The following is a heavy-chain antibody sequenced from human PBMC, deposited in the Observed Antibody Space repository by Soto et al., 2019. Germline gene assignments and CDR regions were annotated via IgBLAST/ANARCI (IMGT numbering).Heavy chain of an antibody. CDR1: GFTFSSYT. J-gene: IGHJ4*02. D-gene: IGHD1-26*01. Sequence: EVQLVESGGGLVQPGGSLRLSCVASGFTFSSYTMNWVRQAPGKGLEWISHISSSSSTIYYADSVKGRFTISRDNAKNSLFLQMNSLREEDTAVYYCARASVAREGFDYWGQGTLVTVSS. CDR3: ARASVAREGFDY. V-gene: IGHV3-48*02. CDR2: ISSSSSTI.